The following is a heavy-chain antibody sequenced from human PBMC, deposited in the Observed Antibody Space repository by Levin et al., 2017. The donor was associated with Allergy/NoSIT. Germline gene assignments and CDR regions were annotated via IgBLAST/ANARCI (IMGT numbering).Heavy chain of an antibody. CDR3: ARDRGVGYGDYRDY. CDR2: IKQDGSEK. D-gene: IGHD4-17*01. Sequence: GESLKISCAASGFTFSSYWMSWVRQAPGKGLEWVANIKQDGSEKYYVDSVKGRFTISRDNAKNSLYLQMNSLRAEDTAVYYCARDRGVGYGDYRDYWGQGTLVTVSS. CDR1: GFTFSSYW. J-gene: IGHJ4*02. V-gene: IGHV3-7*01.